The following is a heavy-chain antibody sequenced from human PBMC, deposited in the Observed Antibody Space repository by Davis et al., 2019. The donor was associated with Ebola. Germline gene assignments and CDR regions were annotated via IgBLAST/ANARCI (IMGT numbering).Heavy chain of an antibody. Sequence: SETLSLTCTVSGGSISSYYWSWIRQPPGKGLEWIGEINHSGSTNYNPSLKSRVTQSVDTSKNQFSLKLSSVTAADTAVYYCARHQRRGMDVWGQGTTVTVSS. CDR3: ARHQRRGMDV. V-gene: IGHV4-34*01. J-gene: IGHJ6*02. CDR2: INHSGST. CDR1: GGSISSYY. D-gene: IGHD2-2*01.